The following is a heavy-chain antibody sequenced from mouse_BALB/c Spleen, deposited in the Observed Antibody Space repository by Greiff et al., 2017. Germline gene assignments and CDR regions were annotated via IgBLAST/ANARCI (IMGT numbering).Heavy chain of an antibody. Sequence: EVKLQESGPELVKPGASVKISCKASGYSFTGYFMNWVMQSHGKSLEWIGRINPYNGDTFYNQKFKGKATLTVDKSSSTAHMELRSLASEDSAVYYCAREKGKLTGYFDYWGQGTTLTVSS. CDR3: AREKGKLTGYFDY. CDR1: GYSFTGYF. V-gene: IGHV1-20*02. D-gene: IGHD1-3*01. CDR2: INPYNGDT. J-gene: IGHJ2*01.